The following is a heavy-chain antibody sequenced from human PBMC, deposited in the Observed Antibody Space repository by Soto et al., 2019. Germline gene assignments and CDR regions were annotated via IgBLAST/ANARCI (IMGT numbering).Heavy chain of an antibody. CDR1: GFTFSSYA. J-gene: IGHJ3*02. CDR2: ISGSGGST. D-gene: IGHD3-22*01. Sequence: EVQLLESGGGLVQPGGSLRLSCAASGFTFSSYAMSWVRQAPGKGLEWVSAISGSGGSTYYADSVKGRFTISRDNSKNTLYLQMNSLRAEDTAVYYCAKDRGITMIAVGLDAFDIWGQGTMVTVSS. V-gene: IGHV3-23*01. CDR3: AKDRGITMIAVGLDAFDI.